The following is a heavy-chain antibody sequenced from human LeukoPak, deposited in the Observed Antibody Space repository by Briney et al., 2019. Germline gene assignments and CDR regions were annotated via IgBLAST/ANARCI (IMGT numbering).Heavy chain of an antibody. J-gene: IGHJ4*02. Sequence: GGSLRLSCTVSGFTVSSNSMSWVRQAPGKGLEWVSFIYSDNTHYSDSVKGRFTTSRDNSKNTLYLQMNSLRAEDTAVYYCARRAGAYSHPYDYWGQGTLVTVSS. CDR2: IYSDNT. D-gene: IGHD4/OR15-4a*01. CDR1: GFTVSSNS. CDR3: ARRAGAYSHPYDY. V-gene: IGHV3-53*01.